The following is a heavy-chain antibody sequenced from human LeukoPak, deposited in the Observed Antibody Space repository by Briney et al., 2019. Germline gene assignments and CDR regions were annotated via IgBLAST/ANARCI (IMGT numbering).Heavy chain of an antibody. D-gene: IGHD6-13*01. CDR1: GYSISSGYY. J-gene: IGHJ4*02. Sequence: TSQTLSLTCTVSGYSISSGYYWGWIRQPPGKGLEWIGSIYHSGSTYYNPSLKSRVTISVDTSKNQFSLKLSSVTAADTAVYYCARGVWVDYWGQGTLVTVSS. V-gene: IGHV4-38-2*02. CDR2: IYHSGST. CDR3: ARGVWVDY.